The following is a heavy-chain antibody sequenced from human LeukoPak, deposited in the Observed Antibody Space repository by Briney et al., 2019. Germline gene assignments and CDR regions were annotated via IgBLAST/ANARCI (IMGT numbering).Heavy chain of an antibody. D-gene: IGHD3-10*01. CDR2: ISGSGGST. CDR1: GFTFSSYA. J-gene: IGHJ4*02. CDR3: AKSRRLWFGELILREYYFDY. Sequence: GGSLRLSCAASGFTFSSYAMSWVRQAPGKGLEWVSAISGSGGSTYYADSVRGRFTISRDNSKNTLYLQMNSLRAEDTAVYYCAKSRRLWFGELILREYYFDYWGQGTLVTVSS. V-gene: IGHV3-23*01.